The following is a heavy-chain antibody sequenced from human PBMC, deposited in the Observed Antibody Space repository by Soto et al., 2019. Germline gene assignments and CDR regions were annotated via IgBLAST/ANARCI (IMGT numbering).Heavy chain of an antibody. CDR2: IDHSGST. V-gene: IGHV4-34*01. CDR1: DGSFSGYY. D-gene: IGHD3-10*01. Sequence: SETLSLTCTVSDGSFSGYYWSWIRQPPGKGLEWIGDIDHSGSTHYSPSLKSRVTMSVDTSKNQFSLHLTSVTAADTALYYCSRGRPPRFWGQGTLVTVS. J-gene: IGHJ4*02. CDR3: SRGRPPRF.